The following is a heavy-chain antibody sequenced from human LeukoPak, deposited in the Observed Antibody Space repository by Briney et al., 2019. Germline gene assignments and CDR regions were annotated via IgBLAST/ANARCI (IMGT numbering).Heavy chain of an antibody. J-gene: IGHJ4*02. CDR1: GFTFSTYA. D-gene: IGHD6-19*01. CDR2: VSGSGDST. V-gene: IGHV3-23*01. Sequence: GGSLRLSCVASGFTFSTYAMNWVRQAPGKGLEWVSDVSGSGDSTYYADSVKGRFTISRDNSKNTLYLQVHSLRAEDTAVYYCAKERRTGSSGWHFDFDSWGQGTLVTVSS. CDR3: AKERRTGSSGWHFDFDS.